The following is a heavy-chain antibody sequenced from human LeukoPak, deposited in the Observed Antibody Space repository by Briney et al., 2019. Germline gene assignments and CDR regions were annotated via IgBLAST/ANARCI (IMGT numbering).Heavy chain of an antibody. CDR1: GYTFTGYY. CDR2: IIPIFGTA. D-gene: IGHD3-10*01. CDR3: ASNFAGSGSLF. J-gene: IGHJ4*02. V-gene: IGHV1-69*05. Sequence: SVKVSCKASGYTFTGYYMRWVRQAPGQGLGWMGGIIPIFGTANYAQKFQGRVTITTDESTSTAYMELSSLRSEDTAVYYCASNFAGSGSLFWGQGTLVTVSS.